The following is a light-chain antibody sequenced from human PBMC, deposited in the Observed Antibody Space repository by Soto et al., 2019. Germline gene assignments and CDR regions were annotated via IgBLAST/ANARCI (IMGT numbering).Light chain of an antibody. CDR1: QSISSY. V-gene: IGKV1-39*01. CDR2: AAS. CDR3: QQSYSTS. Sequence: DIQMTQSPSSLSASVGDRVTITCRASQSISSYLNWYQQKPGKAPKLLIYAASSLQSGVPSRFSGHGSGTDFTLTISSLQPEDFATYYCQQSYSTSFGQGTKVEIK. J-gene: IGKJ1*01.